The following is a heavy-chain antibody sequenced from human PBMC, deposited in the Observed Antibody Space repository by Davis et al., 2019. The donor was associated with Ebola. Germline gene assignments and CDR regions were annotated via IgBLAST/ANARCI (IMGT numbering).Heavy chain of an antibody. CDR1: QYDVGTNF. D-gene: IGHD4-11*01. CDR3: PVGHYSSPNG. Sequence: GESLKISCLASQYDVGTNFLRWVRQAPGKGLEWISVISNDGRTYYIESVRGRFTISRDISKNTFYLQMDNLRAEDTAVYYCPVGHYSSPNGWGQGVLVTV. CDR2: ISNDGRT. V-gene: IGHV3-53*01. J-gene: IGHJ4*02.